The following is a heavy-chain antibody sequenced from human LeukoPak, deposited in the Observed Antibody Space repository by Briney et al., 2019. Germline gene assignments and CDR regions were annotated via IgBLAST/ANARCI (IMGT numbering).Heavy chain of an antibody. J-gene: IGHJ3*02. CDR2: IYTSGST. V-gene: IGHV4-4*07. CDR1: GGSISSYY. Sequence: SETLSLTCTVSGGSISSYYWSWLRQPAGKGLEWIGRIYTSGSTNYNPSLKSRVTMSVDTSKNQFSPKLSSVTAADTAVYYCARDIRVRAAAGLDAFDIWGQGTMVTVSS. D-gene: IGHD6-13*01. CDR3: ARDIRVRAAAGLDAFDI.